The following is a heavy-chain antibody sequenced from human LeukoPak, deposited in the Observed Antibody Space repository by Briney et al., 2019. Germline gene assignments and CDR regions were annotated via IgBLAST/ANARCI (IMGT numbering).Heavy chain of an antibody. CDR2: IYYSGST. V-gene: IGHV4-30-4*01. J-gene: IGHJ2*01. CDR1: GGSVSSGDYY. D-gene: IGHD3-10*01. Sequence: TSQTLSLTCTVSGGSVSSGDYYWSWIRQPPGKGLEWIGYIYYSGSTYYNPSLKSQVTISVDTSKNQFSLKLSSVTAADTAVYYCARDYYGSGSLRYFDLWGRGTLVTVSS. CDR3: ARDYYGSGSLRYFDL.